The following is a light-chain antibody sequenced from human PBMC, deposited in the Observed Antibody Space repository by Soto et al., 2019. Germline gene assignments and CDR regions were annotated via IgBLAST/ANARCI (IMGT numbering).Light chain of an antibody. CDR2: VAS. Sequence: DIQMTQSPSSLSASVGDRVTITCRASESISKYLNWYQQKPGKAPLLLIYVASSLQSGVPSMFSGSGSVTDFTLTIISLQPEDFATYYCQQSYRTPHTFGEGTEMEIK. J-gene: IGKJ4*01. CDR3: QQSYRTPHT. V-gene: IGKV1-39*01. CDR1: ESISKY.